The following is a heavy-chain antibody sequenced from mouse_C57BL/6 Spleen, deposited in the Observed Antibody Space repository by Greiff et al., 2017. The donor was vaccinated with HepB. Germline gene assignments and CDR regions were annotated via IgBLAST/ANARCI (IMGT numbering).Heavy chain of an antibody. CDR1: GFTFSDYG. J-gene: IGHJ2*01. CDR3: ARGDYYDSSPYYFDY. Sequence: EVQVVESGGGLVKPGGSLKLSCAASGFTFSDYGMHWVRQAPEKGLEWVAYISSGSSTIYYADTVKGRFTISRDNAKNTLFRQMTRLRSEDTAMYYCARGDYYDSSPYYFDYWGQGTTLTVSS. D-gene: IGHD1-1*01. CDR2: ISSGSSTI. V-gene: IGHV5-17*01.